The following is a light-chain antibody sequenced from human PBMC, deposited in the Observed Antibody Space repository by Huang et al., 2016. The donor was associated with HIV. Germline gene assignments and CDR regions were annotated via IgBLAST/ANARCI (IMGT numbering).Light chain of an antibody. CDR1: QTISTY. Sequence: DIQMTQSPSSLSASVGDRLTITCRASQTISTYLNWYQHKPGKAPKLLMYAASSLQSGVPSRFSGSGSGTDFILTISSLQPEDFAIYYCQQSYSAPYTFGQGTKLEIK. V-gene: IGKV1-39*01. CDR3: QQSYSAPYT. J-gene: IGKJ2*01. CDR2: AAS.